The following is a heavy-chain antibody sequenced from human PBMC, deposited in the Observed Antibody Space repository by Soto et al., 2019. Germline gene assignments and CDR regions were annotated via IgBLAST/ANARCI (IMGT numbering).Heavy chain of an antibody. D-gene: IGHD6-19*01. CDR1: GGSISSSSYY. CDR3: ALQRGSGWTNFDY. Sequence: QLQLQESGPGLVKPSETLSLTCTVSGGSISSSSYYWDWIRQPPGKGLQWIGNIYYSGSTCYNPSLKSPVTPSRETSKNQCALQLSSVTAADTAVYHCALQRGSGWTNFDYWGPGTLVTVSS. V-gene: IGHV4-39*01. J-gene: IGHJ4*02. CDR2: IYYSGST.